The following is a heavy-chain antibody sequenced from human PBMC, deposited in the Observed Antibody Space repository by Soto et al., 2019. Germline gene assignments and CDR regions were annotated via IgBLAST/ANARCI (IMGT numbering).Heavy chain of an antibody. CDR1: GGSISSYY. CDR2: IYYSGST. J-gene: IGHJ6*02. CDR3: ARDGEYSSTRAYYYGMDV. D-gene: IGHD6-6*01. V-gene: IGHV4-59*01. Sequence: PSETLSLTCTVSGGSISSYYWSWIRQPPGKGLEWIGYIYYSGSTNYNPSLKSRVTISVDTSKNQFSLKLSSVTAADTAVYYCARDGEYSSTRAYYYGMDVWDQGTTVTVSS.